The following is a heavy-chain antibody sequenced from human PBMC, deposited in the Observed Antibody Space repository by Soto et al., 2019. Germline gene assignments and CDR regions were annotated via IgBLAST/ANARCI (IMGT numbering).Heavy chain of an antibody. J-gene: IGHJ6*02. CDR3: AWAKLEGGYDDYYYYGMDV. Sequence: SVKVSCKASGGTFSSYAISWVRQAPGQGLEWMGGIIPIFGTANYAQKFQGRVTITADESTSTAYMELSSLRSEYTAVYYCAWAKLEGGYDDYYYYGMDVWGQGTTVTVSS. D-gene: IGHD5-12*01. CDR1: GGTFSSYA. CDR2: IIPIFGTA. V-gene: IGHV1-69*13.